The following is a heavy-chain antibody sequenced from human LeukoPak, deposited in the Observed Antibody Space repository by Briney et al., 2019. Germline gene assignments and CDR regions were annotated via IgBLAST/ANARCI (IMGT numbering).Heavy chain of an antibody. CDR2: ISYDGSNK. CDR1: GFTFSSYG. J-gene: IGHJ4*02. Sequence: GGSLRLSCAASGFTFSSYGMHWVRQAPGKGLEWVAVISYDGSNKYYADSVKGRFTVSRDNSKNTLYLQMNSLRAEDTAVYYCARGYGSYRIDYWGQGTLVTVSS. D-gene: IGHD1-26*01. V-gene: IGHV3-30*19. CDR3: ARGYGSYRIDY.